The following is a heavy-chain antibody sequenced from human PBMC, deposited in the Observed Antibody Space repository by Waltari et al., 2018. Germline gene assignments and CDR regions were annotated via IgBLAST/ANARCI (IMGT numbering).Heavy chain of an antibody. CDR1: GLNFGSSW. CDR2: IKYDGGET. D-gene: IGHD1-26*01. V-gene: IGHV3-74*01. CDR3: VRARWDYLYFDT. J-gene: IGHJ5*02. Sequence: EVQLLESGGTVVQPGGSLKVACAASGLNFGSSWMHWVRQAPGKGLMWVSDIKYDGGETKYADFVRGRFTVSRDNAKNTLYLQMADLRAEDTAIYYCVRARWDYLYFDTWGQGTLVTVSS.